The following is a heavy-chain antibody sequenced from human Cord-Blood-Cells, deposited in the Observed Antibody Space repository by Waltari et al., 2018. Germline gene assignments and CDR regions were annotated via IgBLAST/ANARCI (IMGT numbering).Heavy chain of an antibody. D-gene: IGHD3-10*01. Sequence: QLQLQESGPGLVKPSETLSLTCTVSGGSISSSSYYWGWIRQPPGKGLEWIGSIYYSGSTYYNPSLKSRVTISVDTSKNQFSLKLSSVTAADTAVYYCARHWVWFGELLYFDYGGQGTLVTVSS. J-gene: IGHJ4*02. CDR2: IYYSGST. CDR1: GGSISSSSYY. V-gene: IGHV4-39*01. CDR3: ARHWVWFGELLYFDY.